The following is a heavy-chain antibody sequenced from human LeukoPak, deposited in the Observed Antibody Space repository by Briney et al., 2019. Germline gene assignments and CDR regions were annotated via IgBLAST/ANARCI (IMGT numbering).Heavy chain of an antibody. V-gene: IGHV4-61*02. CDR2: IYTSGST. CDR3: ARDPIVGATFDY. J-gene: IGHJ4*02. CDR1: GGSISSGSYY. Sequence: SETLSLTCTVSGGSISSGSYYWSWIRQPAGKGLEWIGRIYTSGSTNYNPSLKSRVTISVDTSKNQFSLKLSSVTAADTAVYYCARDPIVGATFDYWGQGTLVTVSS. D-gene: IGHD1-26*01.